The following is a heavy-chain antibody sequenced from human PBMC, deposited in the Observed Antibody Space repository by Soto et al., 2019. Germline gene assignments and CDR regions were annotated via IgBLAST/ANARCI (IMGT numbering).Heavy chain of an antibody. D-gene: IGHD3-22*01. Sequence: GGSLRLSCAASGFTSNNFAMGWVRQSPGKGLEWVSGIIASGTATYHADSVKGRFTISRDNSKDTLHLQMISLRVEDTAIYYCARYDTSTYPRAPFDYWGQGILVTVSS. CDR2: IIASGTAT. J-gene: IGHJ4*02. CDR1: GFTSNNFA. CDR3: ARYDTSTYPRAPFDY. V-gene: IGHV3-23*01.